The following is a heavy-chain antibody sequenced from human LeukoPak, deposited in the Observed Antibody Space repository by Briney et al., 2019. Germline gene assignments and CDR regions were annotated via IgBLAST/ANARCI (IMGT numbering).Heavy chain of an antibody. CDR3: ARDLAWGAY. CDR1: GFTFSIYT. J-gene: IGHJ4*02. D-gene: IGHD4/OR15-4a*01. CDR2: ITSSSSSI. Sequence: GGSLRLSCVASGFTFSIYTMSWVRQAPGKGLEWVSSITSSSSSIYSADSVKGRLTISRDNAMNSLNLEMNSLRDEDTAVYYCARDLAWGAYWGQGTLVTVSS. V-gene: IGHV3-21*01.